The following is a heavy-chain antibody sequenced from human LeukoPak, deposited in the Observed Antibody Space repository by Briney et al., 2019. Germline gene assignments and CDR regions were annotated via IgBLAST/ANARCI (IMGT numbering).Heavy chain of an antibody. CDR2: ISGSGGNT. V-gene: IGHV3-23*01. CDR1: GFTFSSYA. CDR3: ARHRSSWLIDY. Sequence: GGSLRLSCAASGFTFSSYAMSWVRQAPGKGLEWVSAISGSGGNTYYADSVRGRFTISRDNSKNALYLQMNSLRAEDTAVYYCARHRSSWLIDYWGQGTLVTVSS. D-gene: IGHD6-6*01. J-gene: IGHJ4*02.